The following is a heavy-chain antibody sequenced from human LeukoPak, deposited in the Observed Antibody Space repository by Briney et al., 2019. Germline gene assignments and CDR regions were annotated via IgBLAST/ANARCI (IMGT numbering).Heavy chain of an antibody. J-gene: IGHJ4*02. CDR3: ARLPKGLYDYAY. V-gene: IGHV4-39*02. D-gene: IGHD2/OR15-2a*01. CDR2: IYYSGST. CDR1: GGSISSSTYY. Sequence: KPSETLSLTCTVSGGSISSSTYYLGWIRQPPGKGPEWIGTIYYSGSTYYNPSLKSRVTISGDASKNHFSLNLTSMTAADTAVYYCARLPKGLYDYAYWGQGTLVTVSS.